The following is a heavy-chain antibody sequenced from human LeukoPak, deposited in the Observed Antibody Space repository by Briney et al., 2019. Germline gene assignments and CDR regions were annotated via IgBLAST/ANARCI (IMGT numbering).Heavy chain of an antibody. CDR2: IYYTGST. V-gene: IGHV4-59*08. CDR1: GGSIITTYY. D-gene: IGHD6-19*01. Sequence: SETLSLTCTVSGGSIITTYYWSWIRQPPGKGLEWIGYIYYTGSTNYNPSLKSRVTISLDTSKNRFSLKLSSVTAADTAMYYCASFSDWYWMYWGQGTLVTVSS. CDR3: ASFSDWYWMY. J-gene: IGHJ4*02.